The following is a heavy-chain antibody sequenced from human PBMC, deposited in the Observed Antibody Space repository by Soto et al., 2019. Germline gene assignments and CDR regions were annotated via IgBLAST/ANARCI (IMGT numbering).Heavy chain of an antibody. Sequence: PVGSLRLSCAAYGFTFSSYGMHWVRQAPGKGLEWVAVIWYDGSNKYYADSVKGRFTISRDNSKNTLYLQMNSLRAEDTAVYYCARDPAPVVVTANFDYWGQGTLVTVSS. CDR2: IWYDGSNK. V-gene: IGHV3-33*01. CDR3: ARDPAPVVVTANFDY. CDR1: GFTFSSYG. J-gene: IGHJ4*02. D-gene: IGHD2-21*02.